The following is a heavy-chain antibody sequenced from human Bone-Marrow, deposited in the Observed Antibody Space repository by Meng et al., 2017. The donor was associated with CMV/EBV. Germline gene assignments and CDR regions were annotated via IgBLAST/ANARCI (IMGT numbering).Heavy chain of an antibody. CDR3: ARDVGSGSYSPGWFDP. Sequence: GESLKISCAGFGFTFSSYSMNWVRQAPGKGLEWVSSISSSSSYIYYADSVKGRFTISRDNAKNSVYLQMNSLRAEDTAVYYCARDVGSGSYSPGWFDPWGQGTLVTVSS. V-gene: IGHV3-21*01. CDR2: ISSSSSYI. CDR1: GFTFSSYS. D-gene: IGHD3-10*01. J-gene: IGHJ5*02.